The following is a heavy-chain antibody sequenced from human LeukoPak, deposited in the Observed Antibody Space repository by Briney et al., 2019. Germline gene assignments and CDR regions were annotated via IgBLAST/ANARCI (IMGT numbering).Heavy chain of an antibody. Sequence: PGGSLRLSCAASGFTVSSNYMTRVRQAPGQGLEWVSVIYFGGTTYYADSVKGRFTVSRDNSKNTVYLQMNSLRVEDTAVYYCARGDGVYVYWGQGTLVTVSS. CDR1: GFTVSSNY. CDR3: ARGDGVYVY. J-gene: IGHJ4*02. V-gene: IGHV3-53*01. D-gene: IGHD5/OR15-5a*01. CDR2: IYFGGTT.